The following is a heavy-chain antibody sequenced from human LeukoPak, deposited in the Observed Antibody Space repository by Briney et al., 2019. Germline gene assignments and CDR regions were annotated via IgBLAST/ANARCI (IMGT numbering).Heavy chain of an antibody. CDR1: GFTFSSYG. CDR3: ARESGGHDDYFDY. V-gene: IGHV3-33*01. J-gene: IGHJ4*02. D-gene: IGHD5-12*01. Sequence: GGSLRLSCAASGFTFSSYGMHWVRQAPGKGLEWVAVIWYDGSNKYYADSVKGRFAISRDNSKNTLYLQMNSLRAEDTAVYYFARESGGHDDYFDYWGQGTLVTVSS. CDR2: IWYDGSNK.